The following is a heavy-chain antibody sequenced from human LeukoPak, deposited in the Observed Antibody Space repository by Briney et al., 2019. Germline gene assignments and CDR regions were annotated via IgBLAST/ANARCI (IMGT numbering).Heavy chain of an antibody. CDR1: GFTFSRYA. J-gene: IGHJ6*02. D-gene: IGHD1-1*01. Sequence: GGSLRLSCAVSGFTFSRYAMSWVRQAPGKGLESVSACSGSGGCTYYADSVKGRFTIFRENSKNTLYLQMNSLRSEDTAVYYCAKAVERYCYDGMDVWGQGSTVTVSS. V-gene: IGHV3-23*01. CDR3: AKAVERYCYDGMDV. CDR2: CSGSGGCT.